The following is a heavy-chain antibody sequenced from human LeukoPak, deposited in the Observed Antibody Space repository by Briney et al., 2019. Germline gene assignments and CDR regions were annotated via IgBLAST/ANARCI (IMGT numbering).Heavy chain of an antibody. Sequence: GGSLRLSCTASGFTFDDYGMSWVRQAPGKGLEWVSGINLSGGGTGYADSVKGRFTISRDNAKNSLYLPMNSLRAEDTALYYCARVDCSSTSCFLVYWGQGTRVTVSS. CDR2: INLSGGGT. D-gene: IGHD2-2*01. J-gene: IGHJ4*02. CDR1: GFTFDDYG. V-gene: IGHV3-20*04. CDR3: ARVDCSSTSCFLVY.